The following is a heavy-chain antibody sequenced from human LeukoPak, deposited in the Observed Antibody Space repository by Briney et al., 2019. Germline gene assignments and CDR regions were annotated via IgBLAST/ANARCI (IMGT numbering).Heavy chain of an antibody. Sequence: ASVKVSCKASGYTFTGYYMHWVRQAPGQGLEWMGWINPNSGGTNYAQKFQGRVTMTRDTSISTAYMELSRLRSDDTAVYYCARVPNSSSYFDYWGQGTLVTVSS. CDR1: GYTFTGYY. CDR3: ARVPNSSSYFDY. CDR2: INPNSGGT. J-gene: IGHJ4*02. D-gene: IGHD6-6*01. V-gene: IGHV1-2*02.